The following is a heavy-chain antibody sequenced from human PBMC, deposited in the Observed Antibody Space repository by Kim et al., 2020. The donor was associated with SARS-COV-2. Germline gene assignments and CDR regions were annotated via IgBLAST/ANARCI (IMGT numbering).Heavy chain of an antibody. D-gene: IGHD3-10*01. J-gene: IGHJ4*02. CDR2: ISGSGGST. CDR3: AKRGGGGAVLWFGELWDLYGAHFDY. Sequence: GGSLRLSCAASGFTFSSYAMSWVRQAPGKGLEWVSAISGSGGSTYYADSVKGRFTISRDNSKNTLYLQMNSLRAEDTAVYYCAKRGGGGAVLWFGELWDLYGAHFDYWGQGTLVTVSS. V-gene: IGHV3-23*01. CDR1: GFTFSSYA.